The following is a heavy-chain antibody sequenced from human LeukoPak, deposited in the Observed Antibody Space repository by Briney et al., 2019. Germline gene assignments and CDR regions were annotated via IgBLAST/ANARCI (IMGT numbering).Heavy chain of an antibody. CDR1: GFTFSSYA. J-gene: IGHJ6*04. CDR3: AELGITMIGGV. V-gene: IGHV3-23*01. CDR2: FSGSGGGT. D-gene: IGHD3-10*02. Sequence: PGGSLRLSCAASGFTFSSYAMSWVRQAPGKGLEWVSAFSGSGGGTYYAASVKGRFTISRDNSKNTLYLQMNTLRAEDTAVYYCAELGITMIGGVWGKGTTVTISS.